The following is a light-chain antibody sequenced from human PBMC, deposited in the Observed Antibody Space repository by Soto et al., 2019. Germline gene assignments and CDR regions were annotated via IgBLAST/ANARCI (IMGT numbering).Light chain of an antibody. V-gene: IGLV1-44*01. J-gene: IGLJ2*01. Sequence: QSVLTQPPSASGTPGQRVTISCSGSSSNIGTNTVNWYHQLPGSDPPLLLHNTNQRPSAVPGRFSGSTSGTSASLAISGLQSEDEADYYCAAWDGSMDVVLFGGGTKVTVL. CDR3: AAWDGSMDVVL. CDR1: SSNIGTNT. CDR2: NTN.